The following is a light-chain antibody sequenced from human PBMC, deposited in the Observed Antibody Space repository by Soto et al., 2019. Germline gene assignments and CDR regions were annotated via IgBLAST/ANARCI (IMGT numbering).Light chain of an antibody. Sequence: EIVMTQSPATLSLSPGERATLSCRASQSVSSSYLAWHQQKGGQAPRLLIYGASSRATGIPDRFSGSGSGTDFTLTISRLESEDFAVYYCQQYVHSPWTFGQGTKVEIK. CDR1: QSVSSSY. CDR2: GAS. CDR3: QQYVHSPWT. J-gene: IGKJ1*01. V-gene: IGKV3-20*01.